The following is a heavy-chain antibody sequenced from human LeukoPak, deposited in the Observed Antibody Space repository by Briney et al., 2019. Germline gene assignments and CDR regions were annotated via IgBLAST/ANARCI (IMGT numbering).Heavy chain of an antibody. CDR1: GGSISSYY. CDR2: IYYSGST. Sequence: SETLSLTCTVSGGSISSYYWSWIRQPPGKGLEWIGYIYYSGSTNYNPSLKSRVTISVDMSKNQFSLKLSSVTAADTAVYYCARVARGYSYVDYWGQGTLVTVSS. CDR3: ARVARGYSYVDY. V-gene: IGHV4-59*01. J-gene: IGHJ4*02. D-gene: IGHD5-18*01.